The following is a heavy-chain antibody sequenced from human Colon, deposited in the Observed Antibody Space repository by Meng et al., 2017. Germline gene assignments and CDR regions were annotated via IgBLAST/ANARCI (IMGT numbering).Heavy chain of an antibody. Sequence: GESLKISCAASGFIFSSYGMNWVRQAPGKGLEYVSGISNNGGSTYYAKSVKGRFTISRDNSKNTLYLQMGSLRAEDTAVYYCARNGIVAAVFNWFDSWGQGTLVTVFS. CDR3: ARNGIVAAVFNWFDS. CDR1: GFIFSSYG. CDR2: ISNNGGST. V-gene: IGHV3-64*01. J-gene: IGHJ5*01. D-gene: IGHD6-13*01.